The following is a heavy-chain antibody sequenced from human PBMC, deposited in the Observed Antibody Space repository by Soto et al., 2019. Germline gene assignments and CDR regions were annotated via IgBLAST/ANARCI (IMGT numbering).Heavy chain of an antibody. V-gene: IGHV4-59*01. CDR2: IYYSGST. CDR1: GGSISSYY. J-gene: IGHJ1*01. D-gene: IGHD3-22*01. CDR3: ACLRNYYDSSGYLLEYFQH. Sequence: PSETLSLTCTVSGGSISSYYWSWIRQPPGKGLEWIGYIYYSGSTNYNPSLKSRVTISVDTSKNQFSLKLSSVTAADTAVYYRACLRNYYDSSGYLLEYFQHWGQGTLVTVSS.